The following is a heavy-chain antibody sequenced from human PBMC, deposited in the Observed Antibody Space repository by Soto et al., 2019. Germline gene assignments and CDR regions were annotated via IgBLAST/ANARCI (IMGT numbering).Heavy chain of an antibody. CDR1: GYTFTAFG. Sequence: ASVKVSCKASGYTFTAFGINWVRQAPGQRLECLGWINAGNGNTKYSQRFQGRVTISRDISASRVFLELSSLRYEDTAVYYCARVDDGQHQSGMDVWGQGTSVTV. V-gene: IGHV1-3*01. J-gene: IGHJ6*02. CDR2: INAGNGNT. CDR3: ARVDDGQHQSGMDV.